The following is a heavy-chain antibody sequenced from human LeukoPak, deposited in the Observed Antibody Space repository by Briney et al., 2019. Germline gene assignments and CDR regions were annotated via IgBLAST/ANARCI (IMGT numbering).Heavy chain of an antibody. V-gene: IGHV3-7*01. D-gene: IGHD3-10*01. CDR1: GFTFSSYW. J-gene: IGHJ4*02. Sequence: GGSLRLSCAASGFTFSSYWMSWVRQAPGKGLEWVANIKQDGSEKYYVDSVKGRFTISRDNAKNSLYLQMNSLRAEDTAVYYCAKDPYYYGSGTFDYWGQGTLVTVSS. CDR2: IKQDGSEK. CDR3: AKDPYYYGSGTFDY.